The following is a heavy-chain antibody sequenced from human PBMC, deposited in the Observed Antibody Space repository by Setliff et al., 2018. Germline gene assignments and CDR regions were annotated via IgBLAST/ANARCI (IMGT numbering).Heavy chain of an antibody. Sequence: PSQTLSLTCAISGDSVSSNSAAWNWIRQSPSRGLEWLGRTYYRSKWYDDYAVSVKSRITINPDTSKNQFSLQLNAVTPEDTAVYYCAKDLGNTYGRENFFDSWGQGTLVTVSS. CDR2: TYYRSKWYD. D-gene: IGHD5-18*01. V-gene: IGHV6-1*01. J-gene: IGHJ4*02. CDR1: GDSVSSNSAA. CDR3: AKDLGNTYGRENFFDS.